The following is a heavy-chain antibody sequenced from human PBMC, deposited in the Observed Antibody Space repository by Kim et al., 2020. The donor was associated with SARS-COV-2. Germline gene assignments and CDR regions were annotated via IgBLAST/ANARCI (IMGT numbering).Heavy chain of an antibody. CDR3: ARDPRGYYDSSGYYVY. J-gene: IGHJ4*02. CDR1: GFTFSSYS. CDR2: ISSSSSYI. V-gene: IGHV3-21*01. Sequence: GGSLRLSCAASGFTFSSYSMNWVHQAPGKGLEWVSSISSSSSYIYYADSVKGRFTISRDNAKNSLCRQMNSLRAEDTAVYYWARDPRGYYDSSGYYVYWGRGTLVTVSS. D-gene: IGHD3-22*01.